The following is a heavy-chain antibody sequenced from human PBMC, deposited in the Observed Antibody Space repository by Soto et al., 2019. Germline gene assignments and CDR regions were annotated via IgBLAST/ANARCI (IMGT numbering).Heavy chain of an antibody. CDR1: GFTFGNYW. CDR3: TRDISPASSSWYLDAFDI. CDR2: IKQDESKK. D-gene: IGHD6-13*01. J-gene: IGHJ3*02. Sequence: EVQLVESGGGLVQPGGSLRLSCTGSGFTFGNYWMTWVRQAPGKGLEWVANIKQDESKKSYLDSVRGRFTISRDNAKNSLYLEMNSLRAEDTALYYCTRDISPASSSWYLDAFDIWGQGTMVTVSS. V-gene: IGHV3-7*05.